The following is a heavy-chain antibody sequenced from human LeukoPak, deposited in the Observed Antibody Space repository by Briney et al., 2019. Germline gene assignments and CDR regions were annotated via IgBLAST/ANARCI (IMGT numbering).Heavy chain of an antibody. CDR1: GFTFSNSA. Sequence: GGSLRLSCAASGFTFSNSAMSWVRQAPGKGLEWISSSGDSDGSTYYADSLKGRFTISRDNSKNTLYLQMNNLRAEDTAVYYCAKGGCRGTCNPLAYWGQGALVTVSP. D-gene: IGHD1-1*01. J-gene: IGHJ4*02. CDR3: AKGGCRGTCNPLAY. CDR2: SGDSDGST. V-gene: IGHV3-23*01.